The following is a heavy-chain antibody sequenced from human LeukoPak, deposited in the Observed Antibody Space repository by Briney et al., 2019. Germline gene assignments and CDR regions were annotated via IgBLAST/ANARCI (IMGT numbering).Heavy chain of an antibody. CDR1: GGSFSGYY. V-gene: IGHV4-34*01. CDR3: ARGPTYDYVWGSYRSSLVYFDY. CDR2: INHSGST. J-gene: IGHJ4*02. D-gene: IGHD3-16*02. Sequence: SETLSLTCAVYGGSFSGYYWSWIRQPPGKGLEWIGEINHSGSTNYNPSLKSRVTISVDTSKNQFSLKLSSETAADTAVYYCARGPTYDYVWGSYRSSLVYFDYWGQGTLVTVSS.